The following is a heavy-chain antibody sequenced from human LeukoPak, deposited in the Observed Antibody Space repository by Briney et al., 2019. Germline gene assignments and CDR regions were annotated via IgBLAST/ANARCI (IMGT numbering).Heavy chain of an antibody. J-gene: IGHJ5*01. V-gene: IGHV4-59*01. CDR1: GGSISSYY. CDR2: IYYSGSA. Sequence: PSETLSLTCTVSGGSISSYYWSWIRQPPGKGLEWIGYIYYSGSANFNPSLKSRVTISVDTSKNQFSLKLNSVTAADTADYYCARAPVVRGVFGWFDFWGQGVLVTVSS. D-gene: IGHD3-10*01. CDR3: ARAPVVRGVFGWFDF.